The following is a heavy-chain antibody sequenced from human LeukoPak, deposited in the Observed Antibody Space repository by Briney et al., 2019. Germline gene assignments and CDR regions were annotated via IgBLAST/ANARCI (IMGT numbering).Heavy chain of an antibody. CDR2: ITNGDTSL. J-gene: IGHJ3*02. V-gene: IGHV3-11*01. CDR3: ARELSAGAFDI. D-gene: IGHD6-19*01. CDR1: GFTFSSYA. Sequence: GGSLRLSCAASGFTFSSYAMSWIRQAPGKGLEWISYITNGDTSLYYADSVKGRFTISRDNAKNSLYLQMNSLRAEDTAVYYCARELSAGAFDIWGQGTMVTVSS.